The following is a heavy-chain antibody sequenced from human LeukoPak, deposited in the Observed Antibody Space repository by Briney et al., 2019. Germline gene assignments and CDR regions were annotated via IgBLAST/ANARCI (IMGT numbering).Heavy chain of an antibody. CDR2: IIPILGIA. J-gene: IGHJ4*02. V-gene: IGHV1-69*04. CDR1: GGTFSSYA. D-gene: IGHD2-2*01. Sequence: GASVKVSCKASGGTFSSYAISWVRQAPGQGLEWMGRIIPILGIANYAQKFQGRVTITADKSTSTAYMELSSLRSEDTAVYYCARAEGWQYQLQYFDYWGQGTLVTVSS. CDR3: ARAEGWQYQLQYFDY.